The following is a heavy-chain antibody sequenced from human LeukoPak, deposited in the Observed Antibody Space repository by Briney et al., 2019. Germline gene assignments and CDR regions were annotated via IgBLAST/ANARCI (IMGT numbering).Heavy chain of an antibody. V-gene: IGHV4-59*08. CDR1: GGSISNYY. Sequence: SETLSLTCTVSGGSISNYYWSWIRQPPGKGLEWIGYIYYSGSTKYNPSLKSRVTISVDTSKNQFYMKLTSATAADTAVYYCARSIAAAGGAGYWGQGTLVTVSS. J-gene: IGHJ4*02. CDR2: IYYSGST. D-gene: IGHD6-13*01. CDR3: ARSIAAAGGAGY.